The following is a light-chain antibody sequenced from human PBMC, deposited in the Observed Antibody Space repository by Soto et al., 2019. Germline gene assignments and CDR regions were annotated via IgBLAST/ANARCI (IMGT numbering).Light chain of an antibody. CDR1: QGISSY. CDR3: QQYYSYPPWT. CDR2: AAS. V-gene: IGKV1-8*01. J-gene: IGKJ1*01. Sequence: AIRMTQSPSSFSASTGDRVTITCRASQGISSYLAWYQQKPGKAPKLLIYAASTLQSGVPSRFSGSGSGTDFTLTISCLQSEDFATYYCQQYYSYPPWTFGQETKVEIK.